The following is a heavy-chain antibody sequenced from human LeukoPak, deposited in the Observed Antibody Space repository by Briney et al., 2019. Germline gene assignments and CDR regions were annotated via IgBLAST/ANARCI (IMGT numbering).Heavy chain of an antibody. CDR3: AKDLTGPYSSSYVDY. V-gene: IGHV3-30*02. D-gene: IGHD6-6*01. J-gene: IGHJ4*02. Sequence: PGGSLRLSCAASGFTFSSYGMHWVRQAPGKGLEWVALIRYDGSNKYYADSVKGRFTISRDNSKNTLYLQMNSLRAEDTAVYYCAKDLTGPYSSSYVDYWGQGTLVTVSS. CDR2: IRYDGSNK. CDR1: GFTFSSYG.